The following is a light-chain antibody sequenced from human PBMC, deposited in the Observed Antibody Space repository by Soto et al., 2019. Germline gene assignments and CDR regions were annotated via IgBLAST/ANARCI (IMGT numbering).Light chain of an antibody. Sequence: EIVMTQSPATLSVSPGERATLSCRASQSVSSNLAWYQQKPGQAPRLVIYGASTGATGIPARFSGSGSGTEFTLTISSRKSEDFAVYYCQQYNNWPHTFGQGTKLEIK. CDR3: QQYNNWPHT. V-gene: IGKV3-15*01. CDR2: GAS. J-gene: IGKJ2*01. CDR1: QSVSSN.